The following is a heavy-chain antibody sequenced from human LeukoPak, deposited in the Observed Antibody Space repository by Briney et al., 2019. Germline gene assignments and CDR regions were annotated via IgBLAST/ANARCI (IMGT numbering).Heavy chain of an antibody. CDR2: IYHSGST. CDR1: GGSISSGGYS. CDR3: AREGELLFFDY. Sequence: SETLSLTCAVSGGSISSGGYSWSWIRQPPGKGLEWIRYIYHSGSTYYNPSLKSRVTISVDRSKNQFSLKLSSVTAADTAVYYCAREGELLFFDYWGQGTLVTVSS. V-gene: IGHV4-30-2*01. J-gene: IGHJ4*02. D-gene: IGHD3-10*01.